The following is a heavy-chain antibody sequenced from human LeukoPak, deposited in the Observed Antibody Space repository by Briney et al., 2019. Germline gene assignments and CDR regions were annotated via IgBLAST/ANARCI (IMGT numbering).Heavy chain of an antibody. CDR2: INAYNGNT. Sequence: GASVKVSCKASGYTFTSYGISWVQQAPGQGLEWMGWINAYNGNTNYAQKLQGRVTMTTDTSTSTAYMELRSLRSDDTAVYYCAREGNIAVAGTIDYRGQGTLVTVSS. CDR3: AREGNIAVAGTIDY. CDR1: GYTFTSYG. J-gene: IGHJ4*02. D-gene: IGHD6-19*01. V-gene: IGHV1-18*01.